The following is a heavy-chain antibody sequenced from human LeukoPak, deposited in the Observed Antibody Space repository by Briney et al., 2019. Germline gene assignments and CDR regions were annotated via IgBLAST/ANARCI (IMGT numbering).Heavy chain of an antibody. V-gene: IGHV1-69*06. D-gene: IGHD1-26*01. CDR3: ARDNSVGDVAWWFDP. CDR2: IIPIFGTA. Sequence: GASVKVSCKASGGTFSSYAISWVRQAPGQGLEWMGGIIPIFGTANYAQKFQGRVTITADKSTSTAYMELSSLRSEDTAFYYCARDNSVGDVAWWFDPWGQGTLVTVSS. J-gene: IGHJ5*02. CDR1: GGTFSSYA.